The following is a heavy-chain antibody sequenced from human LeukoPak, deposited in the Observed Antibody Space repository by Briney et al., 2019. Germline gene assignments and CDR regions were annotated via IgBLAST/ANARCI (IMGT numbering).Heavy chain of an antibody. CDR3: AKWRSATGDFDY. V-gene: IGHV3-23*01. Sequence: PGGSLRLSCAASGFTFSSYAMSWVRQAPGKGLQWVSTLSGSGSNTYYADSVKGRFTISRDNSKNTLYLQMSSLRAGDTAVYYCAKWRSATGDFDYWGQGTLVTVSS. D-gene: IGHD7-27*01. CDR1: GFTFSSYA. CDR2: LSGSGSNT. J-gene: IGHJ4*02.